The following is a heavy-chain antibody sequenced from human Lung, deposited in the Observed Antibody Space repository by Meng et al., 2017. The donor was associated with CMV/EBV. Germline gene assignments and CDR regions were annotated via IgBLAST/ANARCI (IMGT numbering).Heavy chain of an antibody. D-gene: IGHD6-6*01. CDR1: GGSIISGDYY. Sequence: SDTLSLTGMVLGGSIISGDYYWGWIRQSPGKALEWIGSVYYTGSADYSPSLKSRVTISIDTSKKQFSLKLSAVTAADTAVYYCARQYSSPYYSDYWGQGTLVTVSS. V-gene: IGHV4-39*07. CDR3: ARQYSSPYYSDY. J-gene: IGHJ4*02. CDR2: VYYTGSA.